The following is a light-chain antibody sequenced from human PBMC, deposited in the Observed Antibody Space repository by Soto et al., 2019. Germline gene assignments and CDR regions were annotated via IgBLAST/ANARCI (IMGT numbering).Light chain of an antibody. J-gene: IGKJ4*01. CDR3: QQYNNWPPLT. CDR2: GAS. V-gene: IGKV3-15*01. Sequence: EIVMTQSPATLSVSPGERATLSCRASQSVSSNLAWYQQKHGQAPRLLLYGASTRATGIPARFSGSGSGTEFTLTISSLQSEDFAAYYCQQYNNWPPLTFGGGTKVEIK. CDR1: QSVSSN.